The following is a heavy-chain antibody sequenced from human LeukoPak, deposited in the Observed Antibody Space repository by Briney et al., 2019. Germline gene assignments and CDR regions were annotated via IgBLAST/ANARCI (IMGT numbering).Heavy chain of an antibody. D-gene: IGHD3-22*01. V-gene: IGHV3-21*01. CDR1: GFTFSSYS. CDR3: ARDQAENGSSGYYYVNDY. CDR2: ISSSSSYI. J-gene: IGHJ4*02. Sequence: GGSLRLSCAASGFTFSSYSMNWVRQAPGKGLEWVSSISSSSSYIYYADSVKGRFTISRDNAKNSLSLQMSSPRAEDTAVYYCARDQAENGSSGYYYVNDYWGQGTLVTVSS.